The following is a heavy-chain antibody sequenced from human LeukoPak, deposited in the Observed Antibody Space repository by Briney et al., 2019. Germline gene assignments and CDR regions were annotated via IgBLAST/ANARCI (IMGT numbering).Heavy chain of an antibody. CDR1: GVSFNHYY. J-gene: IGHJ4*02. D-gene: IGHD1-7*01. CDR2: IHSTGAT. V-gene: IGHV4-4*07. CDR3: ERALEVRSGRPLHY. Sequence: SATLSLTCTVSGVSFNHYYWSGIRQPAGKGLEWIGRIHSTGATDYNPSLKSRLTMSVDTYRNEFSVKLNSVTVADTAFYYCERALEVRSGRPLHYWGQGTLVTVSS.